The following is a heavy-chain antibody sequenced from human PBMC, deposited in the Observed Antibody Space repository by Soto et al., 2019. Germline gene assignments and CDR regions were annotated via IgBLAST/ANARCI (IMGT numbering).Heavy chain of an antibody. CDR2: ISYDGSSK. CDR1: GFTFSNYA. Sequence: GGSLRLSCAASGFTFSNYAMHWVRQAPGKGLEWVTVISYDGSSKYYADSVKGRFTISRDNSKNTLYLQMNSLRAEDTAVYYCARGRRYYDSSGNYYGYWGQGTLVTVSS. J-gene: IGHJ4*02. V-gene: IGHV3-30-3*01. D-gene: IGHD3-22*01. CDR3: ARGRRYYDSSGNYYGY.